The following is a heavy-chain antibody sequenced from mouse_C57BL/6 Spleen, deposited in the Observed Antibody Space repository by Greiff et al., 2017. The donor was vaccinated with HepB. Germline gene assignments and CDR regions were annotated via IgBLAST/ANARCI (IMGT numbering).Heavy chain of an antibody. Sequence: EVHLVESGGGLVKPGGSLKLSCAASGFTFSSYTMSWVRQTPEKRLEWVATISGGGGNTYYPDSVKGRFPISRDNAKNTLYLQMSSLRSEDTALYYCASAPYDGYLYYYAMDYWGQGTSVTVSS. V-gene: IGHV5-9*01. CDR1: GFTFSSYT. CDR3: ASAPYDGYLYYYAMDY. CDR2: ISGGGGNT. J-gene: IGHJ4*01. D-gene: IGHD2-3*01.